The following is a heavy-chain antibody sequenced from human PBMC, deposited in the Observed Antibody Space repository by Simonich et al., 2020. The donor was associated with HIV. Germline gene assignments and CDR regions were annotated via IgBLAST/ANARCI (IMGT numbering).Heavy chain of an antibody. D-gene: IGHD6-13*01. Sequence: QVQLVQSGAEVKKPGASVKVSCKASGYTFHGYYMHWVRQAPGQGLEWMGRSNPTSGGTNYAQKLKGRVTMTRDTSISPAYMELSRLTSDDTAVYYCARSIVAAGFGGAFDIWGQGTMVTVSS. CDR1: GYTFHGYY. CDR3: ARSIVAAGFGGAFDI. CDR2: SNPTSGGT. V-gene: IGHV1-2*06. J-gene: IGHJ3*02.